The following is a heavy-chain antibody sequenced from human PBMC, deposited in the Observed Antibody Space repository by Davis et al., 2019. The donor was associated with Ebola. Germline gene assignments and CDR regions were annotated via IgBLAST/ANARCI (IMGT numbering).Heavy chain of an antibody. Sequence: SETLSLTCTVSGGSISNYYWSWIRQPPGKGLEWIGYIYYSGTTNYNPSLKSRVTISVDTSKNQFSLKLTSVTAADTAVYYCARDLYGDLGDWYYYYGMDVWGQGTTVTVSS. V-gene: IGHV4-59*12. D-gene: IGHD4-17*01. CDR3: ARDLYGDLGDWYYYYGMDV. CDR2: IYYSGTT. CDR1: GGSISNYY. J-gene: IGHJ6*02.